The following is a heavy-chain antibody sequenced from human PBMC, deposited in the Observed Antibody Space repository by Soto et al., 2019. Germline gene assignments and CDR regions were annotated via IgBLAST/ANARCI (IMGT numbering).Heavy chain of an antibody. CDR1: GFIFSSYS. V-gene: IGHV3-21*01. CDR3: ARGRGAAGTDSVQYYGMDV. Sequence: EVQLVESGGGLVKPGGSLRLSCAASGFIFSSYSMNWVRQAPGKGLEWVSSISSSSSYIYYADSVKGRFTISRDNAKNSLYLQMNSLRAEDTAVYYCARGRGAAGTDSVQYYGMDVWGQGITVTVSS. J-gene: IGHJ6*02. CDR2: ISSSSSYI. D-gene: IGHD6-13*01.